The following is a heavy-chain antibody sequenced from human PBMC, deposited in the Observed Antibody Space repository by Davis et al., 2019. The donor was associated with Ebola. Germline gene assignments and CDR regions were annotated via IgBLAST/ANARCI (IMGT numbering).Heavy chain of an antibody. D-gene: IGHD1-26*01. V-gene: IGHV4-30-2*01. Sequence: SETLSLTCAVSGGSISSGGYSWSWIRQPPGKGLEWIGYIYHSGSTYYNPSLKSRVTISVDRSKNQFSLKLSSVTAADTAVYYCAGKGGSYADYWGQGTLVTVSS. CDR1: GGSISSGGYS. J-gene: IGHJ4*02. CDR3: AGKGGSYADY. CDR2: IYHSGST.